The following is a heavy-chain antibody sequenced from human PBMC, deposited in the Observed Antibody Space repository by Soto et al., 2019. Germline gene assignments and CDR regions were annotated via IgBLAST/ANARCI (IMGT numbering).Heavy chain of an antibody. D-gene: IGHD3-10*01. CDR1: GFTFSSYG. V-gene: IGHV3-33*01. Sequence: GGSLRLSCAASGFTFSSYGMHWVRQAPGKGLEWVAVIWYDGSNKYYADSVKGRFTISRDNSKNTLYLQMNSLRAEDTAVYYCARRGITMVRGVISPGPYYYYYMDVWGKGTTVTVSS. CDR3: ARRGITMVRGVISPGPYYYYYMDV. CDR2: IWYDGSNK. J-gene: IGHJ6*03.